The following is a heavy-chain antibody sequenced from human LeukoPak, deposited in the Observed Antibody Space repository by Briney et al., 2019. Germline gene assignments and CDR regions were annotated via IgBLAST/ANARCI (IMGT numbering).Heavy chain of an antibody. Sequence: SETLSLTCTVSGGSISSYYWSWIRQPAGKGLEWIGCIYTSGSTNYNPSLKSRVTMSVDTSKNQFSLKLSSVTAADTAVYYCARDAYDSSGLLRFLWFDPWGQGTPATVSS. V-gene: IGHV4-4*07. CDR2: IYTSGST. J-gene: IGHJ5*02. CDR3: ARDAYDSSGLLRFLWFDP. D-gene: IGHD3-22*01. CDR1: GGSISSYY.